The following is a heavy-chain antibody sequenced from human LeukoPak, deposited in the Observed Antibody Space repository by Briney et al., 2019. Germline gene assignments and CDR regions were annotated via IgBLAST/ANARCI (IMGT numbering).Heavy chain of an antibody. V-gene: IGHV3-13*01. Sequence: PGGSLRLSCAASGFTFSSYDMHWVRQATGKGLERVSAIGTAGDTYYPGSVKGRFTISRENAKNSLYLQMNSLRAGDTAVYYCARANIVARAFDIWGQGTMVTVSS. CDR1: GFTFSSYD. CDR3: ARANIVARAFDI. CDR2: IGTAGDT. D-gene: IGHD5-12*01. J-gene: IGHJ3*02.